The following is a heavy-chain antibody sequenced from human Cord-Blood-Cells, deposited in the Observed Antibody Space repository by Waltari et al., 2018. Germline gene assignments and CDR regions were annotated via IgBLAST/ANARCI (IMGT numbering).Heavy chain of an antibody. J-gene: IGHJ3*02. CDR2: IKHSGSS. CDR3: SKRHEISSGYYYDAFDI. CDR1: GGSFGVYY. V-gene: IGHV4-34*01. D-gene: IGHD3-22*01. Sequence: QVQLHRWGSGRLKPSETLCLTCAVYGGSFGVYYRRWIRQPPGKGLEWIGEIKHSGSSNYNPSPKFLVTISVDTSNDQFSLELSSVTGANTAVYYCSKRHEISSGYYYDAFDIWGQGTMVTVSS.